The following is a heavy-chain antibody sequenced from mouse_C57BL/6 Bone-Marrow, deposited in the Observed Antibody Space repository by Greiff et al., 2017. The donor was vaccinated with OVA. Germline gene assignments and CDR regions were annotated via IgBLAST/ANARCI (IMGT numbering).Heavy chain of an antibody. CDR1: GFTFTDYY. J-gene: IGHJ4*01. CDR3: ARYDYLYYAMDY. D-gene: IGHD2-4*01. Sequence: EVKVVESGGGLVQPGGSLSLSCAASGFTFTDYYMSWVRQPPGKALEWLGFIRNKANGYTTEYSASVKGRFTISRDNSQSILYLQMNALRAEASATYYCARYDYLYYAMDYWGQGTSVTVSS. CDR2: IRNKANGYTT. V-gene: IGHV7-3*01.